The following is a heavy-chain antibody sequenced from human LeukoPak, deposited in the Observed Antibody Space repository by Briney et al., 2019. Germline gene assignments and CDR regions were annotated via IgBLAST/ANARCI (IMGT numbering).Heavy chain of an antibody. Sequence: GASVKVSCKASGYTFTSYGISWVRQAPGQGLEWMGWNSAYNGNTNYAQKLQGRVTMTTDTSTSTAYMELRSLRSDDTAVYYCARGLRRIAAAGTLDAFDIWGQGTMVTVSS. J-gene: IGHJ3*02. V-gene: IGHV1-18*01. D-gene: IGHD6-13*01. CDR3: ARGLRRIAAAGTLDAFDI. CDR1: GYTFTSYG. CDR2: NSAYNGNT.